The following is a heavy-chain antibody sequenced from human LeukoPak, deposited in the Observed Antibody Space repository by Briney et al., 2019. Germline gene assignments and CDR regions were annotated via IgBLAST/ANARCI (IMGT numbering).Heavy chain of an antibody. CDR1: GFTFSSYA. J-gene: IGHJ4*01. V-gene: IGHV3-30*04. Sequence: GGSLRLSCAASGFTFSSYAMHWVRQAPGKGLEWVAVISYDGSNKYYADSVKGRFTISRDNSKNTLYLQMNSLRAEDTAVYYCAKCGPYSSKWYFNLIAYWGHGTLVTVSS. CDR2: ISYDGSNK. CDR3: AKCGPYSSKWYFNLIAY. D-gene: IGHD6-13*01.